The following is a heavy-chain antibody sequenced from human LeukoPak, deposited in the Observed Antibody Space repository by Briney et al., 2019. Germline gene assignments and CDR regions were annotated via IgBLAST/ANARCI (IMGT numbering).Heavy chain of an antibody. CDR1: GFTFSGSA. J-gene: IGHJ3*02. CDR2: IRSKANNYAT. V-gene: IGHV3-73*01. Sequence: PGGSLRLSCAASGFTFSGSAMHWVRQASGKGREGVGRIRSKANNYATAYASSVKGRFTISRDDSRNTACLQMNSLKTEDTAVYYCTRRTLYGSGNIDAFDIWGQGTMVTVSS. D-gene: IGHD3-10*01. CDR3: TRRTLYGSGNIDAFDI.